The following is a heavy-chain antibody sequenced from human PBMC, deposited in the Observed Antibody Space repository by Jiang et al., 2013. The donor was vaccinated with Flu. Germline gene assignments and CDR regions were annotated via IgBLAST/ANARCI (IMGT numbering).Heavy chain of an antibody. J-gene: IGHJ4*02. CDR3: ARGGYNYGTFFDS. V-gene: IGHV6-1*01. Sequence: QTLSLTCVISGDTVSSKTVAWNWIRQSPSRGLEWLGRTYYRSMWYTDYAVSVKSRITINADTAENRFSLHLSSVTPEDTAVYFCARGGYNYGTFFDSWAQGTLVTSPQ. CDR2: TYYRSMWYT. D-gene: IGHD5-18*01. CDR1: GDTVSSKTVA.